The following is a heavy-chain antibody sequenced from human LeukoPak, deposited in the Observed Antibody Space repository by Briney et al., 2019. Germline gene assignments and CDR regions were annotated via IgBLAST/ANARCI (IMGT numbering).Heavy chain of an antibody. J-gene: IGHJ4*02. CDR1: GFTFSDYY. V-gene: IGHV3-11*06. CDR3: ARDKYSSSSYYFDY. CDR2: ISSSSSYT. Sequence: PGGSLRLSCAASGFTFSDYYMSWIRQAPGKGLEWVSYISSSSSYTNYADSVKGRFTISRDNAKNTLYLQMNSLRAEDTAVYYCARDKYSSSSYYFDYWGQGTLVTVSS. D-gene: IGHD6-6*01.